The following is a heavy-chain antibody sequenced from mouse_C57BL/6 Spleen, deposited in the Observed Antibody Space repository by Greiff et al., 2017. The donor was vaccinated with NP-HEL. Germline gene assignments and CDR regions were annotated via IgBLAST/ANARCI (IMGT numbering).Heavy chain of an antibody. CDR1: GYTFTSYW. CDR3: ARDFYYYGSSYGD. Sequence: QVQLQQPGAELVKPGASVKLSCKASGYTFTSYWMHWVKQRPGRGLEWIGRIDPNSGGTKYNAKFKSKATLTVDKPSSPAYMQLSSLTSEDSAVYYGARDFYYYGSSYGDWGKGTTLTASS. J-gene: IGHJ2*01. CDR2: IDPNSGGT. D-gene: IGHD1-1*01. V-gene: IGHV1-72*01.